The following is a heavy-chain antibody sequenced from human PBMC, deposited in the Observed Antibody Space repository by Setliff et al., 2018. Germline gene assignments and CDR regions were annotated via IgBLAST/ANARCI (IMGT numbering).Heavy chain of an antibody. CDR3: ARDRYYNSWSGTSITAPHDAFDI. V-gene: IGHV1-46*03. CDR1: GDTFSSYG. D-gene: IGHD3-3*01. Sequence: ASVKVSCKASGDTFSSYGISWVRQAPGQGLEWMGIINPTGGLTRYAQKFQGRVPMTRDTSTSTVYLEVSSLRSEDTAVYYCARDRYYNSWSGTSITAPHDAFDIWGQGTMVTVSS. J-gene: IGHJ3*02. CDR2: INPTGGLT.